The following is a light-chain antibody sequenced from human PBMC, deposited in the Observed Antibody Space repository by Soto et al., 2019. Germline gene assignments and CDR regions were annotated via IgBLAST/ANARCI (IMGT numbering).Light chain of an antibody. Sequence: SLATVSLSPRERATLYCRASQSFSSNFLAWYQQKPGQTPRLLIYGASNRATGIPDRFSGSGSGTDFTLTISRLEPEDFAVYYCQQYDSSPRTFGQGTKVDI. CDR1: QSFSSNF. CDR2: GAS. V-gene: IGKV3-20*01. CDR3: QQYDSSPRT. J-gene: IGKJ1*01.